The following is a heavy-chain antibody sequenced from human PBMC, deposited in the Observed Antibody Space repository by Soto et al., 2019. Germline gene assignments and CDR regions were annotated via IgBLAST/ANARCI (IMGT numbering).Heavy chain of an antibody. D-gene: IGHD3-10*01. J-gene: IGHJ4*02. CDR3: ARVVPRSVAVVRDY. CDR1: GNTFASHG. V-gene: IGHV1-18*01. Sequence: QVQLVQSGPEVKKPGASVKVSCKASGNTFASHGFSWVRQAPGQGLEWMGWISGFNGQTNYALKFQGRVTLTTDTSTRTAYMELRSLRSDDTAAYFCARVVPRSVAVVRDYWGQGTLVTVSS. CDR2: ISGFNGQT.